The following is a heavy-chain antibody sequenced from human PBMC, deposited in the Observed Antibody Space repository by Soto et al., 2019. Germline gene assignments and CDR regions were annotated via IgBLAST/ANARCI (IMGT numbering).Heavy chain of an antibody. Sequence: QVPLVQSGPEVKKPGASVTVSCKTSGYTPTNYDIGWVRQAPGQGLEWMGWISAYNGNRNSAQKLQGRLTMTTDTSSKTAKLGLRSLRLDDTAVYFCARAVYRRGTYYGFDNWGQGTLVTVSS. D-gene: IGHD1-26*01. J-gene: IGHJ4*02. V-gene: IGHV1-18*01. CDR2: ISAYNGNR. CDR1: GYTPTNYD. CDR3: ARAVYRRGTYYGFDN.